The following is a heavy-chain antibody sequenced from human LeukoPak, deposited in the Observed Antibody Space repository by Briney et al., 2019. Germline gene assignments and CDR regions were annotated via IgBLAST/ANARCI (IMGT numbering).Heavy chain of an antibody. V-gene: IGHV1-69*13. Sequence: ASVKDSCKASGGTFSSYAISWVRQAPGQGLEWMGGIIPIFGTANYAQKFQGRVTITADESTSTAYMELSSLRSEDTAVYYCAREHGDYTDYFDYWGQGTLVTVSS. CDR3: AREHGDYTDYFDY. CDR2: IIPIFGTA. D-gene: IGHD4-17*01. CDR1: GGTFSSYA. J-gene: IGHJ4*02.